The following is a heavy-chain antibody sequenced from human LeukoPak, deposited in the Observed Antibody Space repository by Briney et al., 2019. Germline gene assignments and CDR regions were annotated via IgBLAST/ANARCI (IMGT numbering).Heavy chain of an antibody. CDR3: ARVPYCDSRKPAEPYFDY. V-gene: IGHV1-2*02. J-gene: IGHJ4*02. CDR2: ISPNSGGT. D-gene: IGHD2-21*01. Sequence: ASVKVSCKASGYTFTGYYMHWVRQAPGQGLEWMGWISPNSGGTNYAQKFQGRVTMTRDTSISTAYMELSRLRSDDTAVYYCARVPYCDSRKPAEPYFDYWGQGTLVTVSS. CDR1: GYTFTGYY.